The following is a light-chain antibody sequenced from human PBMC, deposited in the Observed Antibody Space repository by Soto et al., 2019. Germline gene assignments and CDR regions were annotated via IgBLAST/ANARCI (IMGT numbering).Light chain of an antibody. CDR2: DVR. V-gene: IGLV2-14*03. CDR1: SSDIGAYNY. CDR3: NSYTNSSSVV. J-gene: IGLJ2*01. Sequence: QSVLTQPTSVSGSPGQSITISCTGTSSDIGAYNYVSWYQQHPGKAPKLMISDVRNRPSGVSNRFSGSKSGNTAPLTLSGLQAHDEADYYCNSYTNSSSVVFGGSTPLTVL.